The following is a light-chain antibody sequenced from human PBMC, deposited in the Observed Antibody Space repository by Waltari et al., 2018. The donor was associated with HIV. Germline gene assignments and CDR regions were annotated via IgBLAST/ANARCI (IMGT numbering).Light chain of an antibody. CDR2: SND. CDR3: ATWEDPLYV. Sequence: QSVLSQAPSVSGTPGQGVTISCSGSVSNIGTNTVSWYQHIRGAAPQLLIYSNDRRPAGAPDRFSGSKSGTSASLAISGLQSDDEAEYYCATWEDPLYVIGGGTKLTVL. CDR1: VSNIGTNT. V-gene: IGLV1-44*01. J-gene: IGLJ3*02.